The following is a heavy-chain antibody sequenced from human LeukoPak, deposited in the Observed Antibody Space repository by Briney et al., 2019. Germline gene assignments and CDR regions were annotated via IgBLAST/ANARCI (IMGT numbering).Heavy chain of an antibody. Sequence: GGALRLTCPVSGFTLSDYWLRWVRQAAGKGLEWVAAINKDESEIQYVNSVRGRFTISSHNDSHSVHLQMTSLGAEDTAVYYCATYTQRFGAPGGADYWGLGTLVTVSS. D-gene: IGHD2-8*02. V-gene: IGHV3-7*01. CDR2: INKDESEI. CDR3: ATYTQRFGAPGGADY. CDR1: GFTLSDYW. J-gene: IGHJ4*03.